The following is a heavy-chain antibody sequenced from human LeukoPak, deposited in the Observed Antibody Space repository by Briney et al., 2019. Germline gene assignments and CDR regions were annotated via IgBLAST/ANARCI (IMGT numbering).Heavy chain of an antibody. Sequence: GGSLRLSCAASGFTFSNHDTSWVRQAPGKGLEWVAGISGGGGSTHNADSVKGRFTISRDNSKNTLFLQMNSLRAEDTAVYYCAKEGVASGPWGQGTLVTVSS. CDR3: AKEGVASGP. CDR2: ISGGGGST. V-gene: IGHV3-23*01. D-gene: IGHD2-8*02. J-gene: IGHJ5*02. CDR1: GFTFSNHD.